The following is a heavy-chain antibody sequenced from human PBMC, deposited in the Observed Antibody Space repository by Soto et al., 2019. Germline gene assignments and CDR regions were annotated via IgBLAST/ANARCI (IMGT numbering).Heavy chain of an antibody. Sequence: ASVKVSCKASGYTFTGYYMHWVRQAPGQGLEWMGWINPNSGGTNYAQKFQGRVTMTRDTSISTAYMELSRLRSDDTAVYYCARDLIRGVKGGWFDPWGQGTLVTVSS. CDR3: ARDLIRGVKGGWFDP. J-gene: IGHJ5*02. V-gene: IGHV1-2*02. CDR1: GYTFTGYY. CDR2: INPNSGGT. D-gene: IGHD3-10*01.